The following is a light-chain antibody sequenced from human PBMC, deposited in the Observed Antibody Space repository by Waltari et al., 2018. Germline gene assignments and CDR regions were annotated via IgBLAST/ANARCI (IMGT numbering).Light chain of an antibody. V-gene: IGLV2-23*01. Sequence: QSALSQPASVSGSPGQSLTITCTGASTDLASYNLVAWYQHHPNRAPKLIIYEATNRPSGISPRFSGAKSGATAYLRISGLQADDEADYYCCSYTGSSTSYGCGGGTKVTVL. CDR3: CSYTGSSTSYG. CDR2: EAT. CDR1: STDLASYNL. J-gene: IGLJ1*01.